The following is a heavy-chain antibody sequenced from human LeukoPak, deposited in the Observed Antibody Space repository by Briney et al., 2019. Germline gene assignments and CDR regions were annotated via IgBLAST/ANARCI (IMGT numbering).Heavy chain of an antibody. CDR2: ISAYNGNT. D-gene: IGHD1-26*01. Sequence: ASVKVSCKASGYTFTSYGISWVRQAPGEGLEWMGWISAYNGNTNYARKLQGRVTMTTDTSTSTADMELRSLRSDDTDVYYCARDKGKRENNARIVGATLFDYWGQGTLVTVSS. CDR1: GYTFTSYG. J-gene: IGHJ4*02. V-gene: IGHV1-18*01. CDR3: ARDKGKRENNARIVGATLFDY.